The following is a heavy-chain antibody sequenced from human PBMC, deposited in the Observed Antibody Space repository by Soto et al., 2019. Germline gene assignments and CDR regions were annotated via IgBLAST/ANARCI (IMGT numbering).Heavy chain of an antibody. V-gene: IGHV3-23*01. CDR1: GFTFNNYA. CDR3: AKNTSENYHGGFEY. J-gene: IGHJ4*01. D-gene: IGHD1-26*01. Sequence: GGSLRLSCATSGFTFNNYAMSWVRQAPGKGLEWVSTLSGGGVITYYADPVKGRFTISSDSSKNTLFLQMNSLRADDTAVYYCAKNTSENYHGGFEYWGQGTLVIVS. CDR2: LSGGGVIT.